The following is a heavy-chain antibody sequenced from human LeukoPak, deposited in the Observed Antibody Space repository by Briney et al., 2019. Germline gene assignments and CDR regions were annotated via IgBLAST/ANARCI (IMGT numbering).Heavy chain of an antibody. CDR3: MREAIATGYAYD. CDR2: ISSGGDRT. J-gene: IGHJ4*02. V-gene: IGHV3-23*01. Sequence: GGTLRLSCAATGFSFSSYALSWVRQAPGKGLEWVSAISSGGDRTYYADSVTGRFTISRDNSKNMLFLQMSSLRAEDAAMYYCMREAIATGYAYDWGQGTLVTVFS. CDR1: GFSFSSYA. D-gene: IGHD3-16*01.